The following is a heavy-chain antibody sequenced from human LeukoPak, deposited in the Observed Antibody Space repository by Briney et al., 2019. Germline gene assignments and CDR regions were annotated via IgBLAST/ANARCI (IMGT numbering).Heavy chain of an antibody. D-gene: IGHD5-24*01. J-gene: IGHJ4*02. Sequence: SETLSLTCNVSGGSISNYYWTWIRQPAGKGLEWIGRIYSSGTTTYNPSLKSRVTISVDTSKNQFSLRLSSVTAADTAFYYCARTPDVTRWLQPFDYWGQGILVTVSS. CDR1: GGSISNYY. V-gene: IGHV4-4*07. CDR3: ARTPDVTRWLQPFDY. CDR2: IYSSGTT.